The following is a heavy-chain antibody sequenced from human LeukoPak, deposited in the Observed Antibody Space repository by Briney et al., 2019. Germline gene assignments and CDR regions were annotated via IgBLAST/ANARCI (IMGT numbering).Heavy chain of an antibody. CDR3: AKGHTDSGTGFDC. CDR2: ISGSGGAT. CDR1: GLTFSSYG. Sequence: GGSLRLSCAASGLTFSSYGMSWVRQAPGKGLEWVSGISGSGGATYYADSVKGRFTISRDNSKNTLYLPMNTMSVEEAAVYYCAKGHTDSGTGFDCWGQGTLVTVSS. J-gene: IGHJ4*02. D-gene: IGHD4-17*01. V-gene: IGHV3-23*01.